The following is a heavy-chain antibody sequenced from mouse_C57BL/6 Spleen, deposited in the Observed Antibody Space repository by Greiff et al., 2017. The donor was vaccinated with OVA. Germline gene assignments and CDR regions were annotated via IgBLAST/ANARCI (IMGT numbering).Heavy chain of an antibody. J-gene: IGHJ1*03. CDR3: ARHPYYDYDDWYFDV. Sequence: VQLQPSGAELVRPGASVQLSCKASGYTFTDSYINWVKQRPGQGLEWIARIYPGSGNTYYNEKFKGKATLTAEKSSSTAYMQLSSLTSEDSAVYFCARHPYYDYDDWYFDVWGTGTTVTVSS. CDR1: GYTFTDSY. D-gene: IGHD2-4*01. CDR2: IYPGSGNT. V-gene: IGHV1-76*01.